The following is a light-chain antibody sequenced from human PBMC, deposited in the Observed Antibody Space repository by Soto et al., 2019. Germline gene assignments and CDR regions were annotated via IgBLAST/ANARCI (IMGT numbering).Light chain of an antibody. Sequence: EIVMTQSPATLSVSPGERATLSCRASQSVSSRLAWYQQKPGQAPKLLIYAAFSRASGVPSRFSGSGSGTDFTLTISSLQPEDFATYYCQQANSFPQTFGQGTKVDIK. V-gene: IGKV3-15*01. CDR1: QSVSSR. J-gene: IGKJ1*01. CDR2: AAF. CDR3: QQANSFPQT.